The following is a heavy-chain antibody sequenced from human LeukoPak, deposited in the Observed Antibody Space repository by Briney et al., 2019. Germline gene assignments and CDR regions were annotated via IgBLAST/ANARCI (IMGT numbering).Heavy chain of an antibody. J-gene: IGHJ4*02. CDR2: ISSRGSTI. CDR3: ARGLVSYYYGSVDY. CDR1: GFTSSRYE. V-gene: IGHV3-48*03. D-gene: IGHD3-10*01. Sequence: PGGSLRLSCAASGFTSSRYERNWVGQAPGRGLEWVSYISSRGSTIYYADSVKGRFPISRDNAKNTLYLQMNRLRAEDTAVYYCARGLVSYYYGSVDYWGQGTLVTVSS.